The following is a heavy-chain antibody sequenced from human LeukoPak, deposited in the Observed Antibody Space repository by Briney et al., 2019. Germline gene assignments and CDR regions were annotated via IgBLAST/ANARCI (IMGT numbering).Heavy chain of an antibody. CDR1: ARSITRYY. J-gene: IGHJ4*02. D-gene: IGHD1-26*01. CDR2: ISHSGRT. V-gene: IGHV4-59*01. CDR3: ARGYSNGDYDY. Sequence: SETLSLTCSVSARSITRYYGTWIRQPPGKALEGIGYISHSGRTNFNPSHKRRVTISVDTSKNQFSLKLSSVTAADTAVYYCARGYSNGDYDYWGQGTLVTVSS.